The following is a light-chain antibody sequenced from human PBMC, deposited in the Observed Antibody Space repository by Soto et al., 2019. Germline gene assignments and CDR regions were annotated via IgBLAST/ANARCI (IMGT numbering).Light chain of an antibody. J-gene: IGKJ4*01. Sequence: EIVLTQAPGTLSLSPGERATLSCRASQSVSSSFLAWYQQKPGQAPRLLIYDASSRATGIPDRFSGGGSGTDFTLTISRLEPEDFAVYYCQQFSGYPLTFGGGTKVDIK. V-gene: IGKV3-20*01. CDR2: DAS. CDR1: QSVSSSF. CDR3: QQFSGYPLT.